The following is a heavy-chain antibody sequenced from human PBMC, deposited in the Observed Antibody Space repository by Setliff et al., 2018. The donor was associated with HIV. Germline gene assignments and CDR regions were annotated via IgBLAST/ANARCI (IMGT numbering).Heavy chain of an antibody. V-gene: IGHV4-38-2*01. CDR2: IYHSGST. CDR3: ASWGRARRANYNFWSGSSWFDP. Sequence: SETLSLTCAVYGGSFSGFYWGWIRQPPGKGLEWIGSIYHSGSTYYNPSPKSRVTISLDTSKNQFSLKLSSVTAADTAVYYCASWGRARRANYNFWSGSSWFDPWGQGILVTVSS. CDR1: GGSFSGFY. J-gene: IGHJ5*02. D-gene: IGHD3-3*01.